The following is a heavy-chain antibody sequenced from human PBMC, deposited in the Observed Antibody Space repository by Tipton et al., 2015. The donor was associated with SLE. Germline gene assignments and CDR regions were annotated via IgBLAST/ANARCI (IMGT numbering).Heavy chain of an antibody. CDR2: IFYSGTT. Sequence: TLSLTCTVSGGSISTYYWNWIRQPPGKGLEWIGYIFYSGTTNYNPSLKSRVTISLDTSKNQFSLILSSVTAADTAVYYCARGISGYSSSWYYYYYNMDVWGQGTTVTVSS. D-gene: IGHD6-13*01. CDR3: ARGISGYSSSWYYYYYNMDV. CDR1: GGSISTYY. J-gene: IGHJ6*02. V-gene: IGHV4-59*12.